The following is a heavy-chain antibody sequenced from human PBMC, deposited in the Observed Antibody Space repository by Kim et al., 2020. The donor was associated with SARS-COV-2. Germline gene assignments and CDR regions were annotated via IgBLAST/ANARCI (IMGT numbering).Heavy chain of an antibody. Sequence: QKFQGRVTMTEDTSTDTAYMELSSLRSEDTAVYYCATGVPHSGWYYGMDVWGQGTTVTVSS. J-gene: IGHJ6*02. V-gene: IGHV1-24*01. D-gene: IGHD6-19*01. CDR3: ATGVPHSGWYYGMDV.